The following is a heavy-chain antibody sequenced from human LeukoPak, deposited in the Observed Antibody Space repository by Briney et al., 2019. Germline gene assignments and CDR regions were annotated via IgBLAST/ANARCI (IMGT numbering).Heavy chain of an antibody. V-gene: IGHV1-8*01. CDR3: ARGLQVIYGMDV. D-gene: IGHD2-21*01. CDR2: MNPNRGNT. J-gene: IGHJ6*04. Sequence: ASVKVSCKASGYTFGSYDINWVRQASGQGLEWMGWMNPNRGNTGSPQKFQGRVTMTRDTSINTAYMELSSLRYDDTAVYYCARGLQVIYGMDVWDKGTTVTVSS. CDR1: GYTFGSYD.